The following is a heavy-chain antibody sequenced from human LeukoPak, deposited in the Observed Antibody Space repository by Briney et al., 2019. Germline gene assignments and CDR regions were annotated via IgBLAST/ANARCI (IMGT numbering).Heavy chain of an antibody. J-gene: IGHJ4*02. Sequence: PGGSLRLSCAGSGFTFSRYTFNWVRQAPGRGLEWVSAISGDSKYIYYTDSVKGRFTISRDNAKNSVFLQMNSLRVEDTAVYYCARCVTMVRGPECDYFDYWGQGTLVTVSS. CDR2: ISGDSKYI. V-gene: IGHV3-21*01. CDR3: ARCVTMVRGPECDYFDY. CDR1: GFTFSRYT. D-gene: IGHD3-10*01.